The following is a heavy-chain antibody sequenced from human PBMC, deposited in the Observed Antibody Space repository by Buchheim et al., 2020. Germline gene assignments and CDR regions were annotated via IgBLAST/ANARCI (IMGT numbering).Heavy chain of an antibody. J-gene: IGHJ4*02. CDR1: GGSISIGGYY. CDR3: ARERVGDPQTFDY. Sequence: QVQLQESGPGLVKPSQTLSLTCTVSGGSISIGGYYWGWIRQHPGKGLEWSGYIYYNGEAYYNPSLKSRVTISVDTSTNQFSLKLTSVTAADTAVYYCARERVGDPQTFDYWGQGTL. V-gene: IGHV4-31*03. CDR2: IYYNGEA. D-gene: IGHD2-21*02.